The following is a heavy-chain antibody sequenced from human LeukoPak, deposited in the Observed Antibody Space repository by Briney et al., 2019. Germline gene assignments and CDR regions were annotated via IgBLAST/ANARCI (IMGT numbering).Heavy chain of an antibody. CDR1: GFTFSDYY. D-gene: IGHD6-13*01. CDR3: ARKTVAGDYYYYGMDV. V-gene: IGHV3-11*01. J-gene: IGHJ6*02. Sequence: GGSLRLSCAASGFTFSDYYMSWIRQAPGKGLEWVSYISSSGSIIYYADSVKGRFTISRDNAKNSLYLQMNSLRAEDTAVYYCARKTVAGDYYYYGMDVWGQGTTVTVSS. CDR2: ISSSGSII.